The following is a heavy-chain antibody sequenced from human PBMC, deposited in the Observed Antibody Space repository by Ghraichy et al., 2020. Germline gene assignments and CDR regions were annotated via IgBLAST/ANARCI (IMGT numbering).Heavy chain of an antibody. Sequence: SQTLSLTCAVYGGSFSGYYWSWIRQPPGKGLEWIGEINHSGSTNYNPSLKSRVTISVDTSKNQFSLKLSSVTAADTAVYYCARVHRWLYRFDYWGQGTLVTVSS. J-gene: IGHJ4*02. CDR1: GGSFSGYY. V-gene: IGHV4-34*01. CDR2: INHSGST. CDR3: ARVHRWLYRFDY. D-gene: IGHD4-23*01.